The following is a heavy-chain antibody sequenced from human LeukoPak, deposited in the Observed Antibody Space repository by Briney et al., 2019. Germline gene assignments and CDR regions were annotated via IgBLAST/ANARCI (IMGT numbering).Heavy chain of an antibody. CDR3: ARADTAIRNAFDI. CDR1: GGSISSGGYS. D-gene: IGHD5-18*01. J-gene: IGHJ3*02. Sequence: PSETLSLTCTVSGGSISSGGYSWSWIRQPPGKGLEWIGYIYHSGSTYYNPSLKSRVTISVDRSKNQFSLKLSSVTAADTAVYYCARADTAIRNAFDIWGQGTMVTVSS. V-gene: IGHV4-30-2*01. CDR2: IYHSGST.